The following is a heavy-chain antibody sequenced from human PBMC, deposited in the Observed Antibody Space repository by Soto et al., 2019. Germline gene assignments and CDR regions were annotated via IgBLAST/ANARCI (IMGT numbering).Heavy chain of an antibody. CDR2: IYPGDSDT. CDR3: AAYSGSFDYGMDV. D-gene: IGHD1-26*01. Sequence: GESLKISCKASGYSFTSYWIGWVRQMPGKGLEWMGIIYPGDSDTRYSPAFQGQVTISADKSISTAYLQWSSLKASDTAMYYCAAYSGSFDYGMDVWGQGTTVTVSS. V-gene: IGHV5-51*01. CDR1: GYSFTSYW. J-gene: IGHJ6*02.